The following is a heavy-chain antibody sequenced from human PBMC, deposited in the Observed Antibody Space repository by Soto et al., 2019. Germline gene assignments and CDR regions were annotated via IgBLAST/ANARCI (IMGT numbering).Heavy chain of an antibody. CDR3: ARGRTVTIDY. CDR2: IYYSGST. CDR1: GSSISGDY. J-gene: IGHJ4*02. D-gene: IGHD4-17*01. Sequence: PSDTLRLTCTVSGSSISGDYWSWIRQPPGKGLEWIGYIYYSGSTNYNPSLKSRVTISVDTSKNQFSLKLSSVTAADTAVYYCARGRTVTIDYWGQGTLVTVSS. V-gene: IGHV4-59*07.